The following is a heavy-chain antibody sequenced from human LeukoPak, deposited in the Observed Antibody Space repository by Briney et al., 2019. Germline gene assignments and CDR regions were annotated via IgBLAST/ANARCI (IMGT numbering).Heavy chain of an antibody. V-gene: IGHV5-51*01. CDR3: ARRTNSGTSWFDT. CDR2: IYPGDSDT. J-gene: IGHJ5*02. D-gene: IGHD3-10*01. CDR1: GYSFTSYW. Sequence: GESLKISCQGFGYSFTSYWIGWVRQMPGKGLEWMGIIYPGDSDTTYSPSLQGQVTISVDKSISTAYLQWSRLKASDTAMYYCARRTNSGTSWFDTWGQGTLATVSS.